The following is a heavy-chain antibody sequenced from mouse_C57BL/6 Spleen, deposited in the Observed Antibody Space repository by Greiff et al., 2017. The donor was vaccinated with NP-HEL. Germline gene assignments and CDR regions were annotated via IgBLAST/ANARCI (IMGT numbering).Heavy chain of an antibody. D-gene: IGHD2-2*01. CDR3: AIGMVTTLYYYAMDY. J-gene: IGHJ4*01. CDR2: IHPSDSDT. Sequence: VQLQQPGAELVKPGASVKVSCKASGYTFTSYWMHWVKQRPGQGLEWIGRIHPSDSDTNYNQKFKGKATLTVDKSSSAAYMQLSSLTSEDSAVYYCAIGMVTTLYYYAMDYWGQGTSVTVSS. V-gene: IGHV1-74*04. CDR1: GYTFTSYW.